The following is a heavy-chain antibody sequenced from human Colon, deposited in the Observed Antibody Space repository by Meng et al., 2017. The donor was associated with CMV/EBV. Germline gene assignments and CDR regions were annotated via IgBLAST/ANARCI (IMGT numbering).Heavy chain of an antibody. CDR3: ARARVHSSASDFDY. J-gene: IGHJ4*02. Sequence: GESLKISCAASGFTFSDHYMSWIRQAPGKGQEWVSQISGSGGIIYYADSVKGRFTISRDDAKNSLYLQMNSLRVEDTAVYYCARARVHSSASDFDYWGRGTLVTVS. D-gene: IGHD6-6*01. CDR1: GFTFSDHY. V-gene: IGHV3-11*04. CDR2: ISGSGGII.